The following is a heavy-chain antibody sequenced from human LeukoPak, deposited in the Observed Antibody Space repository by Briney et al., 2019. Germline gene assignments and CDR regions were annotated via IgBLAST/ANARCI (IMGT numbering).Heavy chain of an antibody. CDR2: IYYSGST. J-gene: IGHJ1*01. D-gene: IGHD2-2*03. CDR3: ARMDIVVVPAATPGDEYFQH. Sequence: PSETLSLTCTVSGGPISSSSYYWGWIRQPPGKGLEWIGSIYYSGSTYYNPSLKSRVTISVDTSKNQFSLKLSSVTAADTAVYYCARMDIVVVPAATPGDEYFQHWGQGTLVTVSS. V-gene: IGHV4-39*01. CDR1: GGPISSSSYY.